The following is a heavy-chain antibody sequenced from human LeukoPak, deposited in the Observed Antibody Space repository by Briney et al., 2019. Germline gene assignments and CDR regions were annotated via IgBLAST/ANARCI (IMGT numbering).Heavy chain of an antibody. D-gene: IGHD4-17*01. CDR1: GDSISSYY. V-gene: IGHV4-59*01. J-gene: IGHJ4*02. CDR2: IYYSGST. CDR3: ARAGSTVIHY. Sequence: PSETLSLTCTVSGDSISSYYWSWIRQPPGKGLEWIGYIYYSGSTYYNASLKSRVTISVDTSKNQFSLKLSPVTAADTAVYYCARAGSTVIHYWGQGTLVTVSS.